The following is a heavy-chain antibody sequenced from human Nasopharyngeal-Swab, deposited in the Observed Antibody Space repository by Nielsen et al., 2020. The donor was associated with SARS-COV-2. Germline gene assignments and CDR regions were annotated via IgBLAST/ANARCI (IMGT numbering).Heavy chain of an antibody. D-gene: IGHD3-10*01. CDR3: TKNTPMVDTYSYYMDV. V-gene: IGHV3-23*01. CDR2: IDAGGANI. J-gene: IGHJ6*03. Sequence: GGSLRLSCAASGFTFSTYAMTWVRQAPGKGLEWVSTIDAGGANIFYADSVKGRFTISRDNSKNTLYLQMNSLTVEDTAVYYCTKNTPMVDTYSYYMDVWGEGATVTVSS. CDR1: GFTFSTYA.